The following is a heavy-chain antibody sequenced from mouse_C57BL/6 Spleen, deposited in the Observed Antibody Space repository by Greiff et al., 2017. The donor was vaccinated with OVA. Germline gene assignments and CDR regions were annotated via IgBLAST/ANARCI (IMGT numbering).Heavy chain of an antibody. J-gene: IGHJ2*01. Sequence: EVQLQESGPGLVKPSQSLSLTCSVTGYSITSGYYWNWIRQFPGNKLEWMGYISYDGSNNYNPSLKNRISITRDTSKNQFFLKLNSVTTEDTATYYCARITTVVAKEYYFDYWGQGTTLTVSS. CDR3: ARITTVVAKEYYFDY. CDR1: GYSITSGYY. D-gene: IGHD1-1*01. V-gene: IGHV3-6*01. CDR2: ISYDGSN.